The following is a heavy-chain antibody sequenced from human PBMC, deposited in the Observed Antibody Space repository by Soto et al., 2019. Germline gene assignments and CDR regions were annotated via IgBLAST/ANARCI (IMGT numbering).Heavy chain of an antibody. CDR2: IDHSGRT. V-gene: IGHV4-34*01. J-gene: IGHJ4*02. CDR1: GGSLSGGSFSAYY. Sequence: SETLSLTCAVYGGSLSGGSFSAYYWSWIRQPPGKQLEWIGEIDHSGRTKYNPSLKSRVTLSVDTSKNQFSLILSSVTAADTAVYYCARYDCTTGVCNFDYWGQGSLVTVSS. D-gene: IGHD2-8*01. CDR3: ARYDCTTGVCNFDY.